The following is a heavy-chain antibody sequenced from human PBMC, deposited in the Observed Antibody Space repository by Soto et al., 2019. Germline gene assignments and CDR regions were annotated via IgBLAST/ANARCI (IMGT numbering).Heavy chain of an antibody. CDR3: ARGRAAVAKYAFDI. Sequence: ASVKVSCKASGYTFTGYYMHWVRQAPGQGLEWMGWINPNSGGTNYAQKFQGWVTMTRDTSIGTAYMELSRLRSDDTAVYYCARGRAAVAKYAFDIWGKGKMVTVSS. D-gene: IGHD2-15*01. V-gene: IGHV1-2*04. J-gene: IGHJ3*02. CDR1: GYTFTGYY. CDR2: INPNSGGT.